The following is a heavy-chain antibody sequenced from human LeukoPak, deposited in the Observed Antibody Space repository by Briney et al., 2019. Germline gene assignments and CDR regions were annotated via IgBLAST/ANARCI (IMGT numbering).Heavy chain of an antibody. J-gene: IGHJ4*02. D-gene: IGHD3-22*01. Sequence: GGSLRLSCAASGFTVSSNYMSWVRQAPGKGLEWVSVIYSGGSTYYADSVKGRFTISRDNSKNTLYLQMNSLRAEDTAVYYCATNYYDSSGYYYRVDYWGQGTLVTVSS. V-gene: IGHV3-53*01. CDR1: GFTVSSNY. CDR3: ATNYYDSSGYYYRVDY. CDR2: IYSGGST.